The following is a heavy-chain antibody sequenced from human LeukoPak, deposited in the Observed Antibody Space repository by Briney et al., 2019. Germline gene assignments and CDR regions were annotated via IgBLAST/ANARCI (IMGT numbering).Heavy chain of an antibody. CDR1: GFTFSSYG. V-gene: IGHV3-33*01. CDR2: IWYDGSNK. Sequence: GGSLRLSCAASGFTFSSYGMHRVRQAPGKGLEWVAVIWYDGSNKYYADSVKGRFTISRDNSKNTLYLQMNSLRAEDTAVYYCARDIYDSSFYYYDYWGQGTLVTVSS. J-gene: IGHJ4*02. CDR3: ARDIYDSSFYYYDY. D-gene: IGHD3-22*01.